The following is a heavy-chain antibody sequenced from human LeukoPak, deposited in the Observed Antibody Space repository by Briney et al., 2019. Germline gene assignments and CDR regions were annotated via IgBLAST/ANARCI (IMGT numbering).Heavy chain of an antibody. CDR2: ISAYNGNT. D-gene: IGHD6-13*01. CDR1: GYTFTSYG. J-gene: IGHJ6*03. V-gene: IGHV1-18*01. CDR3: VQSSSWHYYYYYMDV. Sequence: GASVKVSCKAPGYTFTSYGISWVRQAPGQGLEWMGWISAYNGNTNYAQKLQGRVTMTTDTSASTAYMELRSLRSDDTAVYYCVQSSSWHYYYYYMDVWGKGTTVTVSS.